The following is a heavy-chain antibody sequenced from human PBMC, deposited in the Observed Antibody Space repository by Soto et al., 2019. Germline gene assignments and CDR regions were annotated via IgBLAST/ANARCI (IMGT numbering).Heavy chain of an antibody. J-gene: IGHJ5*02. Sequence: GGSLRLSCAASGFTFSSYGMHWVHQAPGKGLEWVAVIWYDGSNKYYADSVKGRFTISRDNSKNTLYLQMNSLRAEDTAVYYCARDNYATRYFDWLLVSGIRFNWFDPWGQGTLVTVSS. V-gene: IGHV3-33*01. CDR1: GFTFSSYG. D-gene: IGHD3-9*01. CDR3: ARDNYATRYFDWLLVSGIRFNWFDP. CDR2: IWYDGSNK.